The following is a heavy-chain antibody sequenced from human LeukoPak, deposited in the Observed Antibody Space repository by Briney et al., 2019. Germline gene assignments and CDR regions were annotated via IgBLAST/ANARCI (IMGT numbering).Heavy chain of an antibody. V-gene: IGHV4-4*02. D-gene: IGHD3-10*01. J-gene: IGHJ5*02. CDR3: ARSPHIWFAERGWFDP. CDR2: IYHGEST. CDR1: GGSISSSNW. Sequence: KASETLSLTCAVSGGSISSSNWWSWVRQPPGKGLEWIGEIYHGESTNYNPSLKSRVTMTVDTSKSQFSLKLSSVTAADTAVYFCARSPHIWFAERGWFDPWGQGTLVTVSS.